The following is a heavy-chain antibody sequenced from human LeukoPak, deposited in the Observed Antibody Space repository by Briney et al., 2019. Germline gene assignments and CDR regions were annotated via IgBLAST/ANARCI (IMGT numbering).Heavy chain of an antibody. CDR3: ARDKSAGADTGSSFYY. V-gene: IGHV3-7*03. CDR2: IKQDGSEK. D-gene: IGHD3-10*01. CDR1: GFTFSNYW. Sequence: GGSLRLSCAASGFTFSNYWMTWVRQAPGKGLEWVASIKQDGSEKYYVDSVKGRFTFSRDNAKNSVYLQMNSLRAKDTAVYYCARDKSAGADTGSSFYYWGQGALVTVSS. J-gene: IGHJ4*02.